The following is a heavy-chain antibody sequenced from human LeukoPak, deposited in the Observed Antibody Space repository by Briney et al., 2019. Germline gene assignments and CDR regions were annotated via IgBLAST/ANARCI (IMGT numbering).Heavy chain of an antibody. J-gene: IGHJ4*02. Sequence: PGGSLRLSCEASGFTFSSYWMNWVRQAPGKGLEWVANIKQDGSDKYYVDSVKGRFTISRDNAKNSLYLQMNSLRAEDTAVYYCAIIPRAAAGPSARSPFHYWGQGTLVTVSS. CDR1: GFTFSSYW. D-gene: IGHD6-13*01. V-gene: IGHV3-7*01. CDR2: IKQDGSDK. CDR3: AIIPRAAAGPSARSPFHY.